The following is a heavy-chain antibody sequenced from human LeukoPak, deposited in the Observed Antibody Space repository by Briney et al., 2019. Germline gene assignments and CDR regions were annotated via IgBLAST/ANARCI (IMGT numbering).Heavy chain of an antibody. V-gene: IGHV3-21*01. J-gene: IGHJ5*02. CDR3: ARDISP. Sequence: GGSLRLSCAGSGFTFSKFSLNWVRQAPGKGLEWVSSITSNGSKTFHSDVLMGRFTISRDNAKNSLYLQMNSLRAEDTAVYYCARDISPWGQGTLVTVSS. CDR2: ITSNGSKT. D-gene: IGHD3-3*02. CDR1: GFTFSKFS.